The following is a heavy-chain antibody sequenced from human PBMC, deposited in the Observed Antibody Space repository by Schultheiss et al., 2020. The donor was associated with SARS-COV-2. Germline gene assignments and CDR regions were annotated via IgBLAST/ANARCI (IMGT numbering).Heavy chain of an antibody. J-gene: IGHJ6*02. CDR1: GGSISSGGYY. CDR3: AREPGIAVAGAYYYYGMDV. D-gene: IGHD6-19*01. Sequence: SQTLSLTCTVSGGSISSGGYYWSWMRQPPGKGLEWIGYIYYSGSTNYNPSLKSRVTISVDTSKNQFSLKLSSVTAADTAVYYCAREPGIAVAGAYYYYGMDVWGQGTTVTVSS. V-gene: IGHV4-61*08. CDR2: IYYSGST.